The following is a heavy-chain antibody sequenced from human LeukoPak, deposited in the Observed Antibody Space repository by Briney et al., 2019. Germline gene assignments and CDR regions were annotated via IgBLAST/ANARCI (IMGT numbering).Heavy chain of an antibody. CDR2: IGTAGDP. Sequence: GGSLRLSCAASGFTFSSYDMHCVRQATGKGLEWVSAIGTAGDPYYPASVKGRFTISRENAKNSLYLQMNSLRAGDTAVYYCTRGRDVHGGYYGHAFDIWGQGTMVTVSS. D-gene: IGHD3-16*01. V-gene: IGHV3-13*05. CDR3: TRGRDVHGGYYGHAFDI. J-gene: IGHJ3*02. CDR1: GFTFSSYD.